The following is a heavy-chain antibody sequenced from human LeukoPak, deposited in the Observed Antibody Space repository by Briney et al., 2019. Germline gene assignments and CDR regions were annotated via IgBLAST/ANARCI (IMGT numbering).Heavy chain of an antibody. CDR1: GYTFTGYY. V-gene: IGHV1-2*02. CDR2: INPNSGGT. J-gene: IGHJ4*02. CDR3: ARGGHVLRFLEWLAPTDY. D-gene: IGHD3-3*01. Sequence: ASVKVSCKASGYTFTGYYMHWVRQAPGQGLEWMGWINPNSGGTNYAQKFQGRVTMTSDTSISTAYMELSRLRSDDTAVYYCARGGHVLRFLEWLAPTDYWGQGTLVTVSS.